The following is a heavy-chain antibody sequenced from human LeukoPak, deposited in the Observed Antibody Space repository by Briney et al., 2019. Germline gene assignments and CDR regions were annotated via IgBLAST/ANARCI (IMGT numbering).Heavy chain of an antibody. CDR2: IETDGRST. Sequence: GGSLRPSCAVSGFTFSSYWMHWVRQAPGKGLVWVSRIETDGRSTTYADSVKGRFTISRDNAKNTLYLQMNSLRAEDTAVYYCASATRIVVVPTAETFYYYHYMDVWGKGTTVTVSS. J-gene: IGHJ6*03. D-gene: IGHD2-2*01. CDR1: GFTFSSYW. CDR3: ASATRIVVVPTAETFYYYHYMDV. V-gene: IGHV3-74*01.